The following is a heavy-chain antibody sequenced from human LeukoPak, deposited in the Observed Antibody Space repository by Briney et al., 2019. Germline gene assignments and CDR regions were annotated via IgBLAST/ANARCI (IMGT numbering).Heavy chain of an antibody. J-gene: IGHJ4*02. V-gene: IGHV3-74*01. D-gene: IGHD5-24*01. CDR1: GFTFSSYW. CDR2: INSDGSST. CDR3: AREGRRQMATTFDY. Sequence: SGGSLRLSCAASGFTFSSYWMHWVRQAPGKGLLWVSRINSDGSSTSYADSVKGRFTISRDNAKNTLYLQMNGLRAEDTAVYYCAREGRRQMATTFDYWGQGTLVTVSS.